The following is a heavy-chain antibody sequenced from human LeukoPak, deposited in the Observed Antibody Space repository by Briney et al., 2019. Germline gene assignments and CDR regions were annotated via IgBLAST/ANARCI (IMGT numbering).Heavy chain of an antibody. D-gene: IGHD3-22*01. J-gene: IGHJ4*02. Sequence: GGSLRLSCAASGFSFSKYWVHWVRQGPGKGLAYVSGIRGDGRFTSYADSVKGRFTISRDYAKNTLYLQMSSLRVEDTAVYYCAREGFDDSSSDYWGQGTLVTVSS. V-gene: IGHV3-74*01. CDR1: GFSFSKYW. CDR2: IRGDGRFT. CDR3: AREGFDDSSSDY.